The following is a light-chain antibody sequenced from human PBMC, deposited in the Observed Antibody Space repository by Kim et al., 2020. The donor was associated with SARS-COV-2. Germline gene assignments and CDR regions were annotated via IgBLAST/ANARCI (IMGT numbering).Light chain of an antibody. CDR2: RND. V-gene: IGLV1-44*01. CDR3: ATWDDRLKGVV. Sequence: GQGVTMSCTGSSSNSGGTTVTWYQQFPGTAPKVVISRNDERPSGLSDRFSGSKSGTSASLAISGLQSEDEADYYCATWDDRLKGVVFGGGTQLTVL. J-gene: IGLJ3*02. CDR1: SSNSGGTT.